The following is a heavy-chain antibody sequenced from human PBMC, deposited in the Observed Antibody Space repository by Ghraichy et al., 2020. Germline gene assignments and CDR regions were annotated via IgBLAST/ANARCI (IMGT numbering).Heavy chain of an antibody. CDR1: GFTVRNNY. Sequence: GGSLRLSCAASGFTVRNNYMYWVRQAPGKGLEWVSVIFSGGSTYYADSVKGRFTISRDNYKNTLYLQMNSLRAEDTAVYYCATTVSGYYGYFQNWGQGTLVTVSS. V-gene: IGHV3-53*01. J-gene: IGHJ1*01. CDR3: ATTVSGYYGYFQN. CDR2: IFSGGST. D-gene: IGHD3-22*01.